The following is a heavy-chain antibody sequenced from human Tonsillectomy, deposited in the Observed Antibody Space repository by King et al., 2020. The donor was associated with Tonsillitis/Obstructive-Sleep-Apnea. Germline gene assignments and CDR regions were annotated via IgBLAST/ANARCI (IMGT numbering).Heavy chain of an antibody. CDR1: GFSLSNARMG. CDR2: IFSNDEK. J-gene: IGHJ6*03. Sequence: TLQESGPVLVKPTETLTLTCTVSGFSLSNARMGVSWIRQPPGEALEWLAHIFSNDEKSYSTPLKSRLTISKDTSKTQVVLTMTNMDPVDTATYYCARIADTAMASYYYYYYMDVWGKGTPVTVSS. D-gene: IGHD5-18*01. CDR3: ARIADTAMASYYYYYYMDV. V-gene: IGHV2-26*01.